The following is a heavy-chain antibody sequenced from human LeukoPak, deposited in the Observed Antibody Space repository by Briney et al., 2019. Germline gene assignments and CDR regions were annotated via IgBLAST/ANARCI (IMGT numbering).Heavy chain of an antibody. Sequence: ASVKVSCKASGYTFTSYYMHWVRQAPGQGLEWVGIINPSGGSTSYAQKFQGRVTMTRDMSTSTVYMELSSLRSEDTAVYYCARGGQAVADWGNNWFDPWGQGTPVTVSS. CDR2: INPSGGST. J-gene: IGHJ5*02. CDR3: ARGGQAVADWGNNWFDP. CDR1: GYTFTSYY. D-gene: IGHD6-19*01. V-gene: IGHV1-46*01.